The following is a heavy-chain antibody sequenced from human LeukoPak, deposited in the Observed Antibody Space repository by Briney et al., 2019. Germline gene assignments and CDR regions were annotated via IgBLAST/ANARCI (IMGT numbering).Heavy chain of an antibody. CDR2: ISGSTSYI. D-gene: IGHD6-19*01. V-gene: IGHV3-21*04. J-gene: IGHJ4*02. CDR1: GFSFSTYG. Sequence: GGSLRLSCVASGFSFSTYGMHWVRQAPGKGLEWVSSISGSTSYIYYADSVKGRFTISRDNARNSLYLQMDSLRAEDTAVYFCAKGRIAVAPMMFWGQGTLVTVSS. CDR3: AKGRIAVAPMMF.